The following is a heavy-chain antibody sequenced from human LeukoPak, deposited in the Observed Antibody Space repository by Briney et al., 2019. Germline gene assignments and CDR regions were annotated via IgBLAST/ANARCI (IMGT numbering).Heavy chain of an antibody. Sequence: TGGSLRLSCVAPGFTFSDYWMSWVRQAPGKGLEWVANIKHDGSVKYFVDSVKGRFTVSRDNARNSLYLQMNSLGAEGTAVYYCARKGLPDYWGQGTLVTVSS. V-gene: IGHV3-7*01. CDR2: IKHDGSVK. J-gene: IGHJ4*02. CDR3: ARKGLPDY. CDR1: GFTFSDYW.